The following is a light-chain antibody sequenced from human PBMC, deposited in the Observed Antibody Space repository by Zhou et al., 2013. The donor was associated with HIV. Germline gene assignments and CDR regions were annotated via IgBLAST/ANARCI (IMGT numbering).Light chain of an antibody. CDR1: QSVSSSY. V-gene: IGKV3-20*01. Sequence: EILMTQSSATLSVSPGERATLSCRASQSVSSSYLAWYQQKPGQAPRLLIYGASNRATGIPDRISGSGSGTDFTLTFSRLEPEDFAVYYCQQYGSSSITFGQGTRLDIK. CDR3: QQYGSSSIT. J-gene: IGKJ5*01. CDR2: GAS.